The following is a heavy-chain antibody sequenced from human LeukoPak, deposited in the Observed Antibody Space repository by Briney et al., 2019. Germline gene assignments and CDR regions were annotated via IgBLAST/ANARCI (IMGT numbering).Heavy chain of an antibody. J-gene: IGHJ3*02. CDR1: GDSINRATYY. D-gene: IGHD6-13*01. CDR2: MHYSGIT. V-gene: IGHV4-39*07. CDR3: ATTTNSWYMGDAFDI. Sequence: SETLSLTCNVSGDSINRATYYWGWFRQPPGKGLEWIVSMHYSGITHYTPSLQSRVAILVDTSKNQFSLNLTSVTAADTALYYCATTTNSWYMGDAFDIWGQGTMVTVSS.